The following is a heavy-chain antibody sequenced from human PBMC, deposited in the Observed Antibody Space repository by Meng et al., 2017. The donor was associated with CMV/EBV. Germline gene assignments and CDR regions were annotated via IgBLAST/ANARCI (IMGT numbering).Heavy chain of an antibody. J-gene: IGHJ5*02. Sequence: SCNASGYPCACYGIGWVRQAPGQGLEWMGWISAYNGDTNYAQKLQGRVTMTTDTSTSTAYMELRSLRSDDTAVYYCARDRWDSGVIPWGQGTLVTVSS. CDR2: ISAYNGDT. CDR3: ARDRWDSGVIP. CDR1: GYPCACYG. D-gene: IGHD2-15*01. V-gene: IGHV1-18*01.